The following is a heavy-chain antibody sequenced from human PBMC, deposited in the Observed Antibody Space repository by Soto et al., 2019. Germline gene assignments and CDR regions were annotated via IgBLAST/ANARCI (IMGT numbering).Heavy chain of an antibody. CDR3: AKDWRGYSGYEEVRYYYYGMDV. J-gene: IGHJ6*02. CDR1: GFTFSSYG. CDR2: ISYDGSNK. Sequence: QVQLVESGGGVVQPGRSLRLSCAASGFTFSSYGMHWVRQAPGKGLEWVAVISYDGSNKYYADSVKGRFTISRDNSKNTLYLQLNSLRAEDTAVYYCAKDWRGYSGYEEVRYYYYGMDVWGQGTTVTVSS. V-gene: IGHV3-30*18. D-gene: IGHD5-12*01.